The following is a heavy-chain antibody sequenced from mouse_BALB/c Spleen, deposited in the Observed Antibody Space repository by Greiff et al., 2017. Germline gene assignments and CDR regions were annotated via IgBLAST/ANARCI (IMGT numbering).Heavy chain of an antibody. CDR2: IGAGGST. J-gene: IGHJ2*01. Sequence: VKLMESGPGLVAPSQSLSILCPFPGFYLTGIGVHWVPQPPGKGLEWLGEIGAGGSTNYNSALMSRLSISKDNSKSQVFLKMNSLQTDDTAMYYCARAPSMNYFDYWGQGTTLTVSS. D-gene: IGHD2-3*01. V-gene: IGHV2-9*02. CDR3: ARAPSMNYFDY. CDR1: GFYLTGIG.